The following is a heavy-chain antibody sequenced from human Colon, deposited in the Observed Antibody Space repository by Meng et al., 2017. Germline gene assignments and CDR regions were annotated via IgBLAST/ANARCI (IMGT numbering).Heavy chain of an antibody. D-gene: IGHD6-19*01. CDR2: ISDSGRTT. CDR1: GFTFSGYE. CDR3: ARDKGSGQSDEESGFDY. V-gene: IGHV3-48*03. Sequence: GGSLRLSCAASGFTFSGYEMNWVRQAPGKGLEWISYISDSGRTTYADSVKGRFTISRDNAKNSLFLQMNSLRVEDTALYYCARDKGSGQSDEESGFDYWGQGTLVTVSS. J-gene: IGHJ4*02.